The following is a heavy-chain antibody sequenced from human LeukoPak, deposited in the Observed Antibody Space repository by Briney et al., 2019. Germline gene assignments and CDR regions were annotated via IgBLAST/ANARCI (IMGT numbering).Heavy chain of an antibody. CDR2: INQDGSDK. CDR3: AKDRSGSGSYYPDY. D-gene: IGHD3-10*01. CDR1: GFTFSTYW. Sequence: GGSLRLSCAASGFTFSTYWMSWVRQAPGKGLEWVANINQDGSDKYYVDSVKGRFTISRDNAKNSLYLQMNSLRAEDTAVYYCAKDRSGSGSYYPDYWGQGTLVTVSS. V-gene: IGHV3-7*03. J-gene: IGHJ4*02.